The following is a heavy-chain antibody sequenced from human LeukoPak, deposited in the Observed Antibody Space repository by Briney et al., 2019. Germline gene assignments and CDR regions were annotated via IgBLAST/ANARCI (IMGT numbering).Heavy chain of an antibody. CDR1: GFTFSNYG. CDR3: AKDSCTNGVCYDFDY. V-gene: IGHV3-30*02. Sequence: GGSLRLSCAASGFTFSNYGMHWVRQAPGKGLEWVAFIRYDGSNKYYADSVKGRFTISRDNSKNTLYLQMNSLRAEDTAVYYCAKDSCTNGVCYDFDYWGQGTLVTVSS. J-gene: IGHJ4*02. CDR2: IRYDGSNK. D-gene: IGHD2-8*01.